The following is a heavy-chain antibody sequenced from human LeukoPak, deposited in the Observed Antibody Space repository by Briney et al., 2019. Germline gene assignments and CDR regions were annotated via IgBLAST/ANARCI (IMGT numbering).Heavy chain of an antibody. V-gene: IGHV1-24*01. D-gene: IGHD3-10*01. CDR2: FDSEDGET. CDR1: GYTLTELS. Sequence: ASVKVSCKVSGYTLTELSMHWVRQAPGKGLEWMGGFDSEDGETIYAQKFQGRVTMTEDTSTDTAYMELSSLRSEDTAVYYCATDFHPRNYYGSGSSGYWGQGTLVTVSS. J-gene: IGHJ4*02. CDR3: ATDFHPRNYYGSGSSGY.